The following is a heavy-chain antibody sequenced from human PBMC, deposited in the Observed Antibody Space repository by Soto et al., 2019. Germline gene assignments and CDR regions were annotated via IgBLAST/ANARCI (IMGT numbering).Heavy chain of an antibody. CDR2: VYYSGST. V-gene: IGHV4-59*01. Sequence: QVQLQESGPGLVKPSETLSLTCTVSGGSITSNYWSWIRQPPGKGLEWIGYVYYSGSTKYNPSLKSRVTISVDRSKNQFSLKLSSVTAADTAVYYCARDHTFDMWGQGTMVTVSS. CDR3: ARDHTFDM. CDR1: GGSITSNY. J-gene: IGHJ3*02.